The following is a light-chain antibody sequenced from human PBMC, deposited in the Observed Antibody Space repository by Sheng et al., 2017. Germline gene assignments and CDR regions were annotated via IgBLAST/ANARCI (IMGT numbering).Light chain of an antibody. CDR1: RSVSTN. V-gene: IGKV3-15*01. Sequence: EIVMTQSPGTLSVSPGERATLSCWASRSVSTNLAWYQQKPGQSPRLLIYGASTRATGIPARFSGSGSGTDFTLTISSLQSEDFAVYYCQQYDKWPLPFGGGTKGGDQT. CDR2: GAS. CDR3: QQYDKWPLP. J-gene: IGKJ4*01.